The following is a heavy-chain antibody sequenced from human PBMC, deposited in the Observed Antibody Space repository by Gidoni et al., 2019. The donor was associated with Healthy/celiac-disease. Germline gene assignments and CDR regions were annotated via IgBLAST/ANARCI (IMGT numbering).Heavy chain of an antibody. CDR3: ARHEECIGRRCSFYGMDV. V-gene: IGHV5-51*01. D-gene: IGHD3-3*02. J-gene: IGHJ6*02. CDR2: IQHGDSDT. CDR1: EYSFINYW. Sequence: LLQSCTAVEQRGESLCISCKSPEYSFINYWICWVRQLPGKGLEGMVIIQHGDSDTRDSPSFQGQDTISVDTAVRTANWQWSSLKVWETAIEYWARHEECIGRRCSFYGMDVWGQGTTVTVSS.